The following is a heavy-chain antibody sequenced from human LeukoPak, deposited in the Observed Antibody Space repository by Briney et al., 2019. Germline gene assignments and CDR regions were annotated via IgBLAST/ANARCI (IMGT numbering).Heavy chain of an antibody. CDR2: IYHSGST. CDR1: GGSVSSGSYY. Sequence: SETLSLTCTVSGGSVSSGSYYWGWIRQPPGKGLEWIGSIYHSGSTYYNPSLKSRVTISVDTSKNQFSLKLSSVTAADTAVYYCARGGGYSGYERFDYWGQETLVTVSS. CDR3: ARGGGYSGYERFDY. V-gene: IGHV4-39*07. D-gene: IGHD5-12*01. J-gene: IGHJ4*02.